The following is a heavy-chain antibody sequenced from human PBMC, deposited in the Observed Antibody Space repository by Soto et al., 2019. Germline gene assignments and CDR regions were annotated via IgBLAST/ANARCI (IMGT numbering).Heavy chain of an antibody. Sequence: PGGSLRLSCAASGFTFSSYSMNWVRQAPGKGLEWVSYISSSSSTIYYADSVKGRFTISRDNAKNSLYLQMNSLRDEDTAVYYCARDKEQRYFDWGGYDYWSQGTLVTVSS. V-gene: IGHV3-48*02. CDR1: GFTFSSYS. D-gene: IGHD3-9*01. CDR2: ISSSSSTI. J-gene: IGHJ4*02. CDR3: ARDKEQRYFDWGGYDY.